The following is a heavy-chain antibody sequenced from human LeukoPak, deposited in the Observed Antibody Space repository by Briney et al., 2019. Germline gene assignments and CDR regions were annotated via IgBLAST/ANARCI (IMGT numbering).Heavy chain of an antibody. J-gene: IGHJ5*02. CDR1: GGSISSGSYY. V-gene: IGHV4-61*02. CDR3: ARSSVGATAFDP. CDR2: IYTSGST. Sequence: SETLSLTCTVSGGSISSGSYYWSWIRQPAGKGLEWIGRIYTSGSTNYNPSLKSRVTISVDTSKNQFSLKLSSVTAADTAVYYCARSSVGATAFDPWGQGTLVTVSS. D-gene: IGHD1-26*01.